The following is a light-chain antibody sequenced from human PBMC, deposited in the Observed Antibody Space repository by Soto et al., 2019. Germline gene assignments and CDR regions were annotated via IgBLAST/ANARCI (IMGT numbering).Light chain of an antibody. CDR2: GAS. J-gene: IGKJ4*01. CDR1: QSVSSN. V-gene: IGKV3-15*01. CDR3: QQYNYWPPLT. Sequence: EIVLTQSPVTLSVSPGERATLSCRASQSVSSNLAWYQQSPGQAPRLLIYGASNRAAGIPARFSGSGSGTEFTLTISRLQSEDFALYYCQQYNYWPPLTFGGGTKVDIK.